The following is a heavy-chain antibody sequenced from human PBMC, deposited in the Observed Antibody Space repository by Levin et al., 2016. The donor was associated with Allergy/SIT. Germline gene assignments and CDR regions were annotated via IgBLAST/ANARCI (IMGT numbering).Heavy chain of an antibody. D-gene: IGHD3-9*01. J-gene: IGHJ6*03. V-gene: IGHV3-15*01. Sequence: VRQAPGKGLEWVGRIKSKTDGGTTDYAAPVKGRFTISRDDSKNTLYLQMNSLRAEDTAVYYCATIRYFDWLIYVPDYMDVWGKGTTVTVSS. CDR2: IKSKTDGGTT. CDR3: ATIRYFDWLIYVPDYMDV.